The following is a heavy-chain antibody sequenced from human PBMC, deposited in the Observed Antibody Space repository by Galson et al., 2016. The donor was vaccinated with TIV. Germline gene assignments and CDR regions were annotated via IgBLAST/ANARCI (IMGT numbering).Heavy chain of an antibody. CDR3: ARSLVQGFVSRYYGMDV. J-gene: IGHJ6*02. D-gene: IGHD3-10*01. CDR1: GYTFTSFG. Sequence: QSGAEVKKPGESLKISCKASGYTFTSFGVSWVRLAPGQGLEWMGWISPYTGDTTYAQRFQGRVTMTADASTSTVYLEVRSLRSDDTAVFYCARSLVQGFVSRYYGMDVWGQGTTVTVSS. V-gene: IGHV1-18*01. CDR2: ISPYTGDT.